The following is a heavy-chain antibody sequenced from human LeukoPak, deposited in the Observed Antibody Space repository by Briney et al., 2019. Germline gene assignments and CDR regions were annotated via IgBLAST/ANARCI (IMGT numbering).Heavy chain of an antibody. Sequence: GGSLRLSCAASGFTFDNYGMTWVRQAPGKGLEWVSSINWNGASTGYADSMKGRFTISRDNAKNSLYLQMNSLRPEDTALYYCARLGGYYDSSAYYRSPDYWGQGTRVTVSS. CDR3: ARLGGYYDSSAYYRSPDY. CDR1: GFTFDNYG. J-gene: IGHJ4*02. CDR2: INWNGAST. D-gene: IGHD3-22*01. V-gene: IGHV3-20*04.